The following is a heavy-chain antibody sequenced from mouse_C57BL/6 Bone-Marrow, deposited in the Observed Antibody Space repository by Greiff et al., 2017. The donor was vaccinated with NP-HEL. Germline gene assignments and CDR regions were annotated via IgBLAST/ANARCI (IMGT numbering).Heavy chain of an antibody. J-gene: IGHJ2*01. CDR3: ARGVFFDY. V-gene: IGHV1-76*01. CDR1: GYTFTDYY. CDR2: IYPGSGNT. Sequence: VQLQQSGAELVRPGASVKLSCKASGYTFTDYYINWVKQRPGQGLEWIARIYPGSGNTYYNEKFKGKATLTAEKSSSTAYMQLSSLTSEDSAVYFCARGVFFDYWGQGTTLTVSS.